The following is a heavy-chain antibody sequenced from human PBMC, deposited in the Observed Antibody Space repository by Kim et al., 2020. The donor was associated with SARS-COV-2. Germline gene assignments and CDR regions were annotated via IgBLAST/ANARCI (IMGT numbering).Heavy chain of an antibody. D-gene: IGHD1-26*01. CDR3: ACNVGSTPDYYFDY. V-gene: IGHV4-39*07. J-gene: IGHJ4*02. Sequence: HNPSLKSRVTKSGDTSKNQFSLNMRSVTAADTAVYYCACNVGSTPDYYFDYWGRGALVTVSS.